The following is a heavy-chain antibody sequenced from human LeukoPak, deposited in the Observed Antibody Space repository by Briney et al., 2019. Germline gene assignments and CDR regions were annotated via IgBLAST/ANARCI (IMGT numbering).Heavy chain of an antibody. J-gene: IGHJ4*02. D-gene: IGHD6-6*01. CDR3: ARRPTGYSSSSLYFDY. V-gene: IGHV4-38-2*02. CDR1: GYSISSGYY. Sequence: KSSETLSLTCTVSGYSISSGYYWGWIRQPPGKGLEWIGSIYHSGSTYYNPSLKSRVTISVDTSKNQFSLKLSSVTAADTAVYYCARRPTGYSSSSLYFDYWGQGTLVTVSS. CDR2: IYHSGST.